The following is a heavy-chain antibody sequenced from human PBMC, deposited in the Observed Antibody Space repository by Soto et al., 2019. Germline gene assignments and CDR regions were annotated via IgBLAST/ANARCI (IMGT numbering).Heavy chain of an antibody. CDR1: GYTFTSYG. D-gene: IGHD2-2*01. J-gene: IGHJ6*02. CDR2: ISAYNGNT. Sequence: RASVKVSCKASGYTFTSYGISWVRQAPGQGLEWMGWISAYNGNTNYAQKLQGRVTMTTDTSTSTAYMELRSLRSDDTAVYYCARDPGYCSSTSCYPKYYYYYGMDVWGQGTTVTVSS. V-gene: IGHV1-18*04. CDR3: ARDPGYCSSTSCYPKYYYYYGMDV.